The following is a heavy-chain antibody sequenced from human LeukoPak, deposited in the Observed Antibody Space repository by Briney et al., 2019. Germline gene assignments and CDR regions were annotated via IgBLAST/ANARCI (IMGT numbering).Heavy chain of an antibody. CDR3: ARGKRYCIGVSCYVDY. Sequence: GASVKVSCKASGHTFTSYDISWVRQATGQGLEWMGWMNPNNGNTGYAQKFQGRVTFTRDTSISTAYMELSSLRSEDTAVYYCARGKRYCIGVSCYVDYWGQGTLVTVSS. J-gene: IGHJ4*02. CDR2: MNPNNGNT. CDR1: GHTFTSYD. D-gene: IGHD2-15*01. V-gene: IGHV1-8*03.